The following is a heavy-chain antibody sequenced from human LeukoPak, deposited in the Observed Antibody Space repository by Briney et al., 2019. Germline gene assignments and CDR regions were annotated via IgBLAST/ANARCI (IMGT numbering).Heavy chain of an antibody. CDR2: INAGNGNT. CDR1: GGTFSSYA. CDR3: ARPMMVGAFDI. Sequence: ASVKVSCKASGGTFSSYAISWVRQAPGQRLEWMGWINAGNGNTKYSQKFQGRVTITRDTSASTAYMELSSLRSEDTAVYYCARPMMVGAFDIWGQGTMVTVSS. J-gene: IGHJ3*02. D-gene: IGHD2-15*01. V-gene: IGHV1-3*01.